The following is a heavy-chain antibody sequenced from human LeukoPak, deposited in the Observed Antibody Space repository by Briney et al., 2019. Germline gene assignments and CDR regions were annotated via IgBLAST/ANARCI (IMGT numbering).Heavy chain of an antibody. V-gene: IGHV4-34*01. J-gene: IGHJ5*02. CDR2: INHSGST. Sequence: SETLSLTCAVYGGSFSGYYWSWIRQPPGKGLEWIGEINHSGSTNYNPSLKSRVTISVDTSKNQFSLKLSSVTAADTAVYYCARGAVIVVVPAASRRTWFDPWGQGTLVTVSS. D-gene: IGHD2-2*01. CDR3: ARGAVIVVVPAASRRTWFDP. CDR1: GGSFSGYY.